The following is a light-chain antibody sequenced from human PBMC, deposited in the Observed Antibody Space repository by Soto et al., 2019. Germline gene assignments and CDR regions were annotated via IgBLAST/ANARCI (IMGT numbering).Light chain of an antibody. V-gene: IGKV3-20*01. CDR3: QQYGSSSWT. CDR1: QSVSSY. J-gene: IGKJ1*01. Sequence: EIVLTQSPATLSLSPGERATLSCRASQSVSSYLAWYQQKPGQAPRLLIYDASSRATGVPARFSGSGSGTDFTLTISRLEPEDFAVYYCQQYGSSSWTFGQGTTVDI. CDR2: DAS.